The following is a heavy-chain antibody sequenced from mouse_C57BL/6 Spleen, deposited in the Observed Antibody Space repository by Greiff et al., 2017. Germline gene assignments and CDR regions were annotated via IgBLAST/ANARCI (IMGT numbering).Heavy chain of an antibody. CDR3: ARGGQIRLQDFDY. V-gene: IGHV1-72*01. Sequence: QVQLQQPGAELVKPGASVKLSCKASGYTFTSYWMHWVKQRPGRGLEWIGMIDPNSGGTKYNEKFKSKATLTVDKPSSTAYMQLSSLTSEDSAVYYCARGGQIRLQDFDYWGQGTTLTVSS. D-gene: IGHD3-2*02. CDR1: GYTFTSYW. J-gene: IGHJ2*01. CDR2: IDPNSGGT.